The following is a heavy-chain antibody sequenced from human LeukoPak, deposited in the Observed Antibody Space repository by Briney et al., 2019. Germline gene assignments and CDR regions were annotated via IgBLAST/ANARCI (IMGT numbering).Heavy chain of an antibody. Sequence: PGGSLRLSCAASGFTFSSYAMSWVRQAPGMGLEWVSAISDSTYYADSVKGRFTISRDNSKNTLYLLMNSLRAEDTAVCFCARYCITTSCQDDNSYYGMDVWGQGTTVTVSS. CDR2: ISDST. CDR1: GFTFSSYA. V-gene: IGHV3-23*01. D-gene: IGHD2-2*01. CDR3: ARYCITTSCQDDNSYYGMDV. J-gene: IGHJ6*02.